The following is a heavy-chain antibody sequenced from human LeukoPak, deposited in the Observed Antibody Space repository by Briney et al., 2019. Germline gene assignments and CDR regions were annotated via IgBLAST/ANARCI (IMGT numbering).Heavy chain of an antibody. J-gene: IGHJ4*02. CDR2: IYPGDSDT. CDR1: GYRFTSYW. CDR3: ARPTDTAMVLDY. Sequence: GESLKISCKGFGYRFTSYWIGWVRQLPGKGLEWMGIIYPGDSDTRYSPSFQGQVTISADKSISTAYLQWSSLKASDTAMYYCARPTDTAMVLDYWGQGTLVTVSS. V-gene: IGHV5-51*01. D-gene: IGHD5-18*01.